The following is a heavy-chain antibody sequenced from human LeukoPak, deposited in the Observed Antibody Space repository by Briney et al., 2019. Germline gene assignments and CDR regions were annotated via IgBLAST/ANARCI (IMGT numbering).Heavy chain of an antibody. CDR1: GGSISSYY. CDR3: AREDSSSWGLIDY. D-gene: IGHD6-13*01. V-gene: IGHV4-59*12. CDR2: IYYSGST. Sequence: SETLSLTCTVSGGSISSYYWSWIRQPPGKGLEWIGYIYYSGSTNYNPSLKSRVTISVDTSKNQFSLKLSSVTAADTAVYYCAREDSSSWGLIDYWGQGTLVTVSS. J-gene: IGHJ4*02.